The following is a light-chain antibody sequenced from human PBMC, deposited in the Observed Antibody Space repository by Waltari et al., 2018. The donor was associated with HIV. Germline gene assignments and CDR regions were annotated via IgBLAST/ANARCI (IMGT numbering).Light chain of an antibody. J-gene: IGKJ2*01. CDR3: QQADSFPHT. Sequence: DTQMTQSPSFVSASVGDRVSLTCRASQSVGTSVAWYQQKPGGTPKLIIFEASRLQPGVPSRFSGSGSGTYFTLTISSLQPEDLATYYCQQADSFPHTFGQGT. CDR2: EAS. V-gene: IGKV1-12*01. CDR1: QSVGTS.